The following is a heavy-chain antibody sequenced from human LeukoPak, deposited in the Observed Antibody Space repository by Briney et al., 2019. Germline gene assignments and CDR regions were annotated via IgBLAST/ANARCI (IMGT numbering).Heavy chain of an antibody. CDR3: ARVTTGAAE. Sequence: PGGSLRLSCAASGFTFSDYYMNWIRQAPGKGLEWVSYISTGGRTTWYADSGKGRFTISRDDAKNSLYLQMNSLRAEDTAMYYCARVTTGAAEWGQGTLVTVSS. CDR2: ISTGGRTT. V-gene: IGHV3-11*01. J-gene: IGHJ4*02. D-gene: IGHD1-1*01. CDR1: GFTFSDYY.